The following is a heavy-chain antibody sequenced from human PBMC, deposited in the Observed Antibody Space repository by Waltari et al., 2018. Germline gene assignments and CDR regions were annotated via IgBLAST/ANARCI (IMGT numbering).Heavy chain of an antibody. J-gene: IGHJ4*02. CDR3: ARGGGIAAAANY. V-gene: IGHV3-7*03. Sequence: WVSLVRQAPGKGLEGVANIKLDGSEKYYVDSVKGRFTISRDNAKNSLYLQMNSLRAEDTAVYYCARGGGIAAAANYWGQGTLVTVSS. CDR2: IKLDGSEK. CDR1: W. D-gene: IGHD6-13*01.